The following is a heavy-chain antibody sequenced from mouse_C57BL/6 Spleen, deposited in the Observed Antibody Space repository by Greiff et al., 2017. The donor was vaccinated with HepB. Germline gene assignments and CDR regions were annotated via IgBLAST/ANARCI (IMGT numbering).Heavy chain of an antibody. Sequence: EVKLQESGAELVRPGASVKLSCTASGFNIKDDYMHWVKQRPEQGLEWIGWIDPENGDTEYASKFQGKATITADTSSNTAYLQLSSLTSEDTAVYYCTTGYGYVFDYWGQGTTLTVSS. J-gene: IGHJ2*01. CDR1: GFNIKDDY. CDR3: TTGYGYVFDY. D-gene: IGHD2-2*01. V-gene: IGHV14-4*01. CDR2: IDPENGDT.